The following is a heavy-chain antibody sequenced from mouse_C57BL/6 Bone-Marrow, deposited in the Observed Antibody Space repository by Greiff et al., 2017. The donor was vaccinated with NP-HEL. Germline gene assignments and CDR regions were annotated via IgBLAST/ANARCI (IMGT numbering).Heavy chain of an antibody. Sequence: QVQLQQSGAELVRPGTSVKMSCKASGYTFTNYWIGWAKQRPGHGLEWIGDIYPGGGYTNYNEKFKGKATLTADKSSSTAYMQFSSLTSEDSAIYYCARGILPHFDYWGQGTTLTVSS. CDR3: ARGILPHFDY. J-gene: IGHJ2*01. V-gene: IGHV1-63*01. CDR1: GYTFTNYW. CDR2: IYPGGGYT.